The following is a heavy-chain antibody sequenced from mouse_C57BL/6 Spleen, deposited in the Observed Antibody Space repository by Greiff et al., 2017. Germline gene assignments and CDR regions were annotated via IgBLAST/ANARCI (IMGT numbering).Heavy chain of an antibody. Sequence: QQSCKASGYTFTSYWMHWVKQRPGRGLEWIGRIDPNSGGTKYNEKFKSKATLTVDKPSSTAYMQLSSLTSEDSAVYYCAKGAPNWDYFDYWGQGTTLSLL. V-gene: IGHV1-72*01. D-gene: IGHD4-1*01. J-gene: IGHJ2*01. CDR3: AKGAPNWDYFDY. CDR2: IDPNSGGT. CDR1: GYTFTSYW.